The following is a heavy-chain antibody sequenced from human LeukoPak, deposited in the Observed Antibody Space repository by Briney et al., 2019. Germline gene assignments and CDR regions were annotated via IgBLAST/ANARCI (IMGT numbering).Heavy chain of an antibody. Sequence: GGSLRLSCAASGFTFSSYSMNWVRQTPGKGLEWVSYISDRSTTIYYADSVKGRFTISRDNAKNSLYLQMNSLGVEDTAVYYCARDLMITFGGLISYWGQGTLVTVSS. CDR1: GFTFSSYS. V-gene: IGHV3-48*01. CDR3: ARDLMITFGGLISY. D-gene: IGHD3-16*01. CDR2: ISDRSTTI. J-gene: IGHJ4*02.